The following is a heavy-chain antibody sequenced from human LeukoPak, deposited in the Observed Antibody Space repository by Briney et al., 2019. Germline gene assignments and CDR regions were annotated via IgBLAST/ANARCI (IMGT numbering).Heavy chain of an antibody. CDR1: GFTFSNYW. CDR2: INEGGSAQ. D-gene: IGHD2-15*01. J-gene: IGHJ4*02. CDR3: ASDSFRISAQSTVNFGY. V-gene: IGHV3-7*01. Sequence: TGGSLRLSCAASGFTFSNYWMSWVRQAPGKGLEWVANINEGGSAQYYVGSVRGRFTISRDNAKNSLYLQMNSLRVEDTAVYYCASDSFRISAQSTVNFGYWGQGILVTVYS.